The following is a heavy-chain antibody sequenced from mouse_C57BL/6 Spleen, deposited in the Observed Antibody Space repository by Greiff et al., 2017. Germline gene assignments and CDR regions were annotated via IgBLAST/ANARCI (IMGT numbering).Heavy chain of an antibody. CDR1: GYTFTSYW. CDR3: ARQGRYYGNYVTYWYFDV. J-gene: IGHJ1*03. D-gene: IGHD2-1*01. Sequence: VQLQQPGAELVKPGASVKLSCKASGYTFTSYWMHWVKQRPGQGLEWIGMIHPNSGSTNYNEKFKSKATLTVDKSSSTAYMQLSSLTSEDSAVXYCARQGRYYGNYVTYWYFDVWGTGTTVTVSS. CDR2: IHPNSGST. V-gene: IGHV1-64*01.